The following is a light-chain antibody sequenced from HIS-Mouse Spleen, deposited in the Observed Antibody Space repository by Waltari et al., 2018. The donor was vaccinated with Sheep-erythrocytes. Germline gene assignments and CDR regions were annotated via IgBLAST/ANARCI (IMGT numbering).Light chain of an antibody. V-gene: IGLV2-23*01. J-gene: IGLJ3*02. Sequence: QSALTQPASVSGSPGQSITISCTGTSSDVWCYNLFSWYQQHPGKAPKRMIYEGSKRPSGVSNRFSGSKSGNTASLTISGLQAEDEADYYCCSYAGSSTWVFGGGTKLTVL. CDR3: CSYAGSSTWV. CDR2: EGS. CDR1: SSDVWCYNL.